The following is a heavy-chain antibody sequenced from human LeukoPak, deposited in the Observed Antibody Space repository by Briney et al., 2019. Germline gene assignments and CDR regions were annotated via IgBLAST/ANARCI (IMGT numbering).Heavy chain of an antibody. CDR2: ISSSSSYI. Sequence: GGSLRLSCAASGFTFSSYSMNWVRQAPGKGLEWVSSISSSSSYIYYADSVKGRFTISRDNAKNSLYLQMNSLRAEDTAVYCCARDRSGYPPFDYWGQGTLVTVSS. CDR1: GFTFSSYS. CDR3: ARDRSGYPPFDY. V-gene: IGHV3-21*01. J-gene: IGHJ4*02. D-gene: IGHD3-10*01.